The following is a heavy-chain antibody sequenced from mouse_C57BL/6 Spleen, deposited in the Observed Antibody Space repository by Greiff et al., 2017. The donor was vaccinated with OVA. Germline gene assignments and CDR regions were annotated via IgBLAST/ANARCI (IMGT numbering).Heavy chain of an antibody. CDR2: IYPGNSDT. J-gene: IGHJ3*01. CDR3: TRGSSGYDWFAY. Sequence: VQLQQSGTVLARPGASVKMSCKTSGYTFTSYWMHWVKQRPGQGLEWIGAIYPGNSDTSYNQKFKGKAKLTAVTSASTAYMELSSLTNEDSAAYYCTRGSSGYDWFAYWGQGTLVTVSA. V-gene: IGHV1-5*01. CDR1: GYTFTSYW. D-gene: IGHD3-2*02.